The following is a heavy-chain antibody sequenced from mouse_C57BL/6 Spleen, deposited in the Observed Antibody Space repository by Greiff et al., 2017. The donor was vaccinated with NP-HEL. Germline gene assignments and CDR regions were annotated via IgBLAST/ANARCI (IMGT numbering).Heavy chain of an antibody. CDR3: ARDGNGYAWFAY. Sequence: EVQLQQSGPGLVKPSQSLSLTCSVTGYSITSGYYWNWIRQFPGNKLEWMGYISYDGSNNYNPSLKNRISITRDTSKHQFFLKLNSVTTEDTATYYCARDGNGYAWFAYWGQGTLGTVSA. V-gene: IGHV3-6*01. D-gene: IGHD2-2*01. CDR1: GYSITSGYY. J-gene: IGHJ3*01. CDR2: ISYDGSN.